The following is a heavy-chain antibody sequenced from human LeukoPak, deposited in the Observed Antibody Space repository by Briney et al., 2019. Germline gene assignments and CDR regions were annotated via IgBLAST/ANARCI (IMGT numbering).Heavy chain of an antibody. Sequence: SETLSLTCTVSGGSISNYYWTWIRQPPGKGLEWIGYIYYSGSTNYNPSLKSRVTISVDTSKNQFSLNLSSVTAADTAVYYCARGPTDGFDIWGQGTMVTVSS. CDR1: GGSISNYY. V-gene: IGHV4-59*01. J-gene: IGHJ3*02. CDR3: ARGPTDGFDI. CDR2: IYYSGST.